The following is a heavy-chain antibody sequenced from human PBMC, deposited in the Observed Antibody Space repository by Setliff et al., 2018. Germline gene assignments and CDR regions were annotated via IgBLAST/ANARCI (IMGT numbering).Heavy chain of an antibody. CDR3: ARGGTYRYFGY. CDR1: GDSISDAS. V-gene: IGHV4-59*01. CDR2: VFYNGAA. Sequence: PSETLSLTCTVSGDSISDASIMAWIRQPPGKGLEFIGYVFYNGAAKYDPSLKSRVTMSVDTSKTQFSLKLNSMTTADTAVYYCARGGTYRYFGYWGQGALVTVSS. J-gene: IGHJ4*02.